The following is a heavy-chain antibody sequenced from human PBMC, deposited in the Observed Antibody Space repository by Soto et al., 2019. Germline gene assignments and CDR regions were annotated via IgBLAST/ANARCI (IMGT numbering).Heavy chain of an antibody. D-gene: IGHD5-18*01. CDR3: VSARGYGHASVPYS. CDR1: GFTFSSYG. J-gene: IGHJ4*02. V-gene: IGHV3-30*03. CDR2: ISYDGGLQ. Sequence: QAQLVESGGGVVQPGRSLRLSCAASGFTFSSYGMHWVRQAPGTGLEWVAVISYDGGLQHYADSVKGRFTISRDNSKNMVLLQRNSLRAEDTAVYYCVSARGYGHASVPYSWGQGTLVSVSS.